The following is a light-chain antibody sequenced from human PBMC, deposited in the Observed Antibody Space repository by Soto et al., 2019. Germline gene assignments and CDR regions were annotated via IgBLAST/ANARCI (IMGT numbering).Light chain of an antibody. CDR2: LGS. J-gene: IGKJ3*01. CDR1: QSLLHTTGYNY. CDR3: LPSLQTPFT. Sequence: DIVMTQSPLSLPVTPGEPASISCRSSQSLLHTTGYNYLHGYLQKPGQSPQFLMYLGSDRASGVPDRFSGSGLGTDLTLTISTVEAEDVGVYYCLPSLQTPFTFGPGTTLDI. V-gene: IGKV2-28*01.